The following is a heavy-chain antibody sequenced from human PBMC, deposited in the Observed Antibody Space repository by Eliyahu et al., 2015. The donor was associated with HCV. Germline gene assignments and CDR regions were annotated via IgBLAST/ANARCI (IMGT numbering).Heavy chain of an antibody. Sequence: QITLKESGPTLVKPTQTLTLTCTFSGFSLSTSGVGVGWIRQXPGKALXWLALMYLDDDKRSSPSLKSXLTITXDTSKXXVVLTMTNMDPVDTAXYYCAHSVPGXGGMDVWGQGTTVTVSS. V-gene: IGHV2-5*02. CDR2: MYLDDDK. CDR1: GFSLSTSGVG. J-gene: IGHJ6*02. CDR3: AHSVPGXGGMDV.